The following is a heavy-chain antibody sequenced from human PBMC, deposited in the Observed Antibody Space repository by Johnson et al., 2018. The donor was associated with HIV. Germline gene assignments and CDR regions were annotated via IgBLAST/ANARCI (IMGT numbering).Heavy chain of an antibody. CDR3: ALAGLRIAAAGTDGHAFDI. V-gene: IGHV3-23*04. Sequence: VQLVESGGGLVQPGGSLRLSCAASGFTFSSYAMSWVRQAPGKGLEWVSAISGSGGSTYYADSVKGRFTISRDNSKNTLYLQMNSLRAEDTAVYYCALAGLRIAAAGTDGHAFDIWGQGTMVTVSS. CDR1: GFTFSSYA. CDR2: ISGSGGST. D-gene: IGHD6-13*01. J-gene: IGHJ3*02.